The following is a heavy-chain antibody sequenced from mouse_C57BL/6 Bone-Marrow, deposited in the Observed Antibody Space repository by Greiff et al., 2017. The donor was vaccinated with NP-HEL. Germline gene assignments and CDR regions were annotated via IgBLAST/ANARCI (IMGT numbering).Heavy chain of an antibody. CDR2: ISSGGSYT. CDR3: ARHITGMDY. D-gene: IGHD4-1*01. Sequence: EVQLVESGGDLVKPGGSLKLSCAASGFNFSSYGMSWVRQTPDQRLEWVATISSGGSYTYYPDSVKGRFTIARDNAKNTLYLQMSSLKSEDTAMYYCARHITGMDYWGQGTTLTVSS. V-gene: IGHV5-6*01. CDR1: GFNFSSYG. J-gene: IGHJ2*01.